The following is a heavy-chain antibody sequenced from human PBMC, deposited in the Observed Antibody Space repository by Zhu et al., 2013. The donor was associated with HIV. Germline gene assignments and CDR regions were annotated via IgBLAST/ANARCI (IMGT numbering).Heavy chain of an antibody. D-gene: IGHD3-9*01. Sequence: QVQLQESGPGLVKPSETLSLTCTVSGYSISSGYYWGWIRQPPGKGLEWIGSIYHSGSTYYNPSLKSRVTISVDTSKNQFSLKLSSVTAADTAVYYCARARGQTGYYRDAFDIWGQGTMVTVSS. J-gene: IGHJ3*02. V-gene: IGHV4-38-2*02. CDR2: IYHSGST. CDR3: ARARGQTGYYRDAFDI. CDR1: GYSISSGYY.